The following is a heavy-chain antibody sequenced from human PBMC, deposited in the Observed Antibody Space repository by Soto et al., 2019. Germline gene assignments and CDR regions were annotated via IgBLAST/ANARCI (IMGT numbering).Heavy chain of an antibody. J-gene: IGHJ5*02. CDR2: MNPNSGNT. Sequence: QVQLVQSGAEVKKPGASVKVSCKASGYTFTSYDINWVRQATGQGLEWMGWMNPNSGNTGYAQKFQGRVTMTRNTSISTAYMELSSLRSEETAVYYCARERAAAGSNWFDPWGQGTQVTVTS. CDR1: GYTFTSYD. CDR3: ARERAAAGSNWFDP. D-gene: IGHD6-13*01. V-gene: IGHV1-8*01.